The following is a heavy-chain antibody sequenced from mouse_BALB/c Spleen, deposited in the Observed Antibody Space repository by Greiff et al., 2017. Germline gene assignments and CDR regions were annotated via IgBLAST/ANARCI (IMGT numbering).Heavy chain of an antibody. CDR1: GYAFSSYW. V-gene: IGHV1-80*01. D-gene: IGHD1-1*01. Sequence: VQLQQSGAELVRPGSSVKISCKASGYAFSSYWMNWVKQRPGQGLEWIGQIYPGDGDTNYNGKFKGKATLTADKSSSTAYMQLSSLTSEDSAVYFCARKYYGTDYAMDYWGQGTSVTVSS. J-gene: IGHJ4*01. CDR3: ARKYYGTDYAMDY. CDR2: IYPGDGDT.